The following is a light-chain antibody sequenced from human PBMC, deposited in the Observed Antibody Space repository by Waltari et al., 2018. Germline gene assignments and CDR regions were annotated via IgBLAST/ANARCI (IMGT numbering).Light chain of an antibody. CDR1: SSDVGGYNY. J-gene: IGLJ1*01. V-gene: IGLV2-8*01. Sequence: QSALTQPPSASGSPGQSVTISCTGTSSDVGGYNYVSWYQQHPGKAPKLMFYEVSKRPSGVPDRFSGSKSGNTASLTVSGLQAEAEADYYCSSYAGSNNYVFGTGTKVTVL. CDR3: SSYAGSNNYV. CDR2: EVS.